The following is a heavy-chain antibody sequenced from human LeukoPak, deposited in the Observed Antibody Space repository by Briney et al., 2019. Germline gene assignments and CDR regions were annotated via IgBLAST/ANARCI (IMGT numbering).Heavy chain of an antibody. CDR2: ISSNSKTI. V-gene: IGHV3-48*01. J-gene: IGHJ2*01. CDR3: AKSADYSKYVVWYFDI. Sequence: PGGSLRLSCAASGFTFGSYSMNWVRQAPGKGLEWLSSISSNSKTIFYADSVRGRFTISRDNAKNSLYLQMNSLRAEDTAVYYCAKSADYSKYVVWYFDIWGRGTLVTVSS. D-gene: IGHD4-11*01. CDR1: GFTFGSYS.